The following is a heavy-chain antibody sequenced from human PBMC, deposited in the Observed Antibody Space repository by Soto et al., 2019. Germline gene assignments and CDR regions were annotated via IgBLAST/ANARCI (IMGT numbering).Heavy chain of an antibody. Sequence: PSETLSLTCTVSGGSISSSSYYWGWIRQPPGKGLEWIGSIYYSGGTYYNPSLKSRVTISVDTSKNQFSLKPSSVTAADTAVYYCARPSGSYLFYFDYWGQGTLVTVSS. J-gene: IGHJ4*02. CDR2: IYYSGGT. CDR1: GGSISSSSYY. V-gene: IGHV4-39*01. CDR3: ARPSGSYLFYFDY. D-gene: IGHD1-26*01.